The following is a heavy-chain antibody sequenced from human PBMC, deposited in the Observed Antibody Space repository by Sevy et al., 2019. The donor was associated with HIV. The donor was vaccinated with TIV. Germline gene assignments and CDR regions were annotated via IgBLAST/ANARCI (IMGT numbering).Heavy chain of an antibody. CDR3: AKDGGYSYYDFWSGYYSPYYYYGMDV. J-gene: IGHJ6*02. V-gene: IGHV3-9*01. D-gene: IGHD3-3*01. CDR1: GFTFDDYA. Sequence: GGSLRLSCAASGFTFDDYAMHWVRQAPGKGLEWVSGISWNSGSIGYADSVKGGFTSSRDNAKNSLYLQMNSLRAEDTALYYCAKDGGYSYYDFWSGYYSPYYYYGMDVWGQGTTVTVSS. CDR2: ISWNSGSI.